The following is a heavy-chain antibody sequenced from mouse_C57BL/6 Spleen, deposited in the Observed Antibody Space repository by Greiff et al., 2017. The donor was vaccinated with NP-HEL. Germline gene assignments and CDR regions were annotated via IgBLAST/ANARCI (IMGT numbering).Heavy chain of an antibody. V-gene: IGHV1-26*01. CDR1: GYTFTDYY. D-gene: IGHD2-1*01. CDR2: INPNNGGT. CDR3: AGYGNPFAY. Sequence: VQLQQSGPELVKPGASVKISCKASGYTFTDYYMNWVKQSHGKSLEWIGDINPNNGGTSYNQKFKGKATLTVDKSSSTAYMELRSLTSEDSAVYYWAGYGNPFAYWGQGTLVTVSA. J-gene: IGHJ3*01.